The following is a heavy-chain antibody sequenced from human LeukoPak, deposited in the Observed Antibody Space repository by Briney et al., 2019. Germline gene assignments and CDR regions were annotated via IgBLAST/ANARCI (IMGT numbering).Heavy chain of an antibody. CDR1: GDSINDHY. V-gene: IGHV4-59*08. Sequence: SETLSLTCTVSGDSINDHYWSWIRQPPGNRLEWIGWIYYSGSTIYSPSLESRVTISVDTPRTQFSLDLNSVTAADTAVYYCARHAGFGSGYYQYAFDIWGQGSMVIVSS. CDR2: IYYSGST. D-gene: IGHD3-22*01. CDR3: ARHAGFGSGYYQYAFDI. J-gene: IGHJ3*02.